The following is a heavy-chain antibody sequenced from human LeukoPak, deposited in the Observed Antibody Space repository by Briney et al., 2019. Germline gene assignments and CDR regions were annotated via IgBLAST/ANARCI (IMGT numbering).Heavy chain of an antibody. CDR2: ISSSSSYI. J-gene: IGHJ4*02. D-gene: IGHD6-13*01. CDR3: ARDLTAADFDY. Sequence: GGSLRLSCAASGFTFSSYSMNWDRQAPGKGLEWVSSISSSSSYIYYADSVKGRFTISRDNAKNSLYLQMNSLRAEDTAVYYCARDLTAADFDYWGQGTLVTVSS. V-gene: IGHV3-21*01. CDR1: GFTFSSYS.